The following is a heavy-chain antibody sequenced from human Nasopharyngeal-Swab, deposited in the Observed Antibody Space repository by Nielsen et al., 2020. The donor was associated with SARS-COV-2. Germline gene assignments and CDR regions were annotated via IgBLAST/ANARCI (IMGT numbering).Heavy chain of an antibody. V-gene: IGHV3-23*01. CDR3: ARGLRWHYYYYGMDV. J-gene: IGHJ6*02. Sequence: GGSLRLSCAASGFTFSSYAMNWVRQAPGKGLERVSGISGSGGSTYYADSVRGRFTISRDNSKNTLYLQVNSLRAEDTAVYYCARGLRWHYYYYGMDVWGQGTTVTVSS. CDR2: ISGSGGST. CDR1: GFTFSSYA. D-gene: IGHD4-23*01.